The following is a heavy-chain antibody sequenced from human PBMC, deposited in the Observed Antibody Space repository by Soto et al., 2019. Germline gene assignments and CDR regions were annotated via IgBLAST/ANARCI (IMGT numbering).Heavy chain of an antibody. D-gene: IGHD5-12*01. CDR1: GFTFSDHY. Sequence: GGSLRLSCAASGFTFSDHYMSWIRQAPGKGLEWVSYISSSGSTIYYADSVKGRFTISRDNAKNSLYLQMNSLRAEDTAVYYCARGLKDIVATPFDAFDIWGQGTMVTVSS. J-gene: IGHJ3*02. CDR3: ARGLKDIVATPFDAFDI. V-gene: IGHV3-11*01. CDR2: ISSSGSTI.